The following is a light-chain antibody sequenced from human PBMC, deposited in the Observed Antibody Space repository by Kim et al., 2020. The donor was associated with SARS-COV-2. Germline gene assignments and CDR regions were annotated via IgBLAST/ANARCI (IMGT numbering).Light chain of an antibody. Sequence: DIQMTQSPSSLSASVGDRVTITCQASQGISSYLNWYQQKPGKAPKLLIYDASNLETGVPSRFSGSGSGTYFTFTISSLQPEDIATYYCQQCDNILCTFGPGTKVDIK. CDR2: DAS. V-gene: IGKV1-33*01. CDR1: QGISSY. J-gene: IGKJ3*01. CDR3: QQCDNILCT.